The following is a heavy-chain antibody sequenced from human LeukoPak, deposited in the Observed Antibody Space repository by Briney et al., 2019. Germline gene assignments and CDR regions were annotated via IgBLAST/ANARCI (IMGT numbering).Heavy chain of an antibody. Sequence: GASVKVSCKASGGTFSSYAISWVRQTPGQGLEWMGGIIPIFGTANYAQKFQGRVTITADKSTSTAYMELSRLTSDDTAVYYCARGVAGSYYYYYMDVWGKGTTVTISS. CDR1: GGTFSSYA. CDR2: IIPIFGTA. J-gene: IGHJ6*03. V-gene: IGHV1-69*06. CDR3: ARGVAGSYYYYYMDV. D-gene: IGHD6-19*01.